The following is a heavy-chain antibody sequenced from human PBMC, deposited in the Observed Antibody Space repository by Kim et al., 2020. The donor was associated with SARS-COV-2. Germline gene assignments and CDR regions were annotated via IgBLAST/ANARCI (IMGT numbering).Heavy chain of an antibody. D-gene: IGHD6-13*01. CDR2: IYDSGST. V-gene: IGHV4-39*01. CDR1: GGSISSNSYY. J-gene: IGHJ5*02. CDR3: ERHEYIGIAAAALDWFDP. Sequence: SETLSLTCTVSGGSISSNSYYWGWLRQPPGKGLDWIRSIYDSGSTYSNPSLNSRVTIAVYTSKNQFSLNLSSVTAADTAEYYCERHEYIGIAAAALDWFDPWGQGTLVTVSS.